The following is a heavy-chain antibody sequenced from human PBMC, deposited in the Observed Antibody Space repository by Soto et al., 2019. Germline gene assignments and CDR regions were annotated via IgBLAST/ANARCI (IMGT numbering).Heavy chain of an antibody. CDR3: AKDRQPDGRWPFDH. Sequence: EVQLLESGGTLVQPGGSLILSCVASGFPFSTYAMSWVRQAPGGGLEWISGIYGSGRGISYADSVKGRFTISRDNSNDILCLQMRSLKVEDAACYFGAKDRQPDGRWPFDHWGQGTLVTVSS. CDR2: IYGSGRGI. V-gene: IGHV3-23*05. J-gene: IGHJ4*02. CDR1: GFPFSTYA.